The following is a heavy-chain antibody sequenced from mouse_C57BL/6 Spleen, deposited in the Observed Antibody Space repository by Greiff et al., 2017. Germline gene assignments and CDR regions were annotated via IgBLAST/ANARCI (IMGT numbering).Heavy chain of an antibody. CDR1: GYTFTSYW. CDR3: ARAITTVGYWYFDV. CDR2: IYPGSGST. J-gene: IGHJ1*03. V-gene: IGHV1-55*01. D-gene: IGHD1-1*01. Sequence: QVQLQQPGAELVKPGASVKMSCKASGYTFTSYWITWVKQRPGQGLEWIGDIYPGSGSTNYNAKFKSKATLTVDTSSSTAYMQLSSLTSEDSAVYYCARAITTVGYWYFDVWGTGTTVTVSS.